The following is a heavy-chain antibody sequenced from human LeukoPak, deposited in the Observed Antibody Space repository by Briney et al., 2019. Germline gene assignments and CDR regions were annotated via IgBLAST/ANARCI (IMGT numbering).Heavy chain of an antibody. CDR2: IKHDGSET. V-gene: IGHV3-7*01. CDR1: GFTFSNHW. D-gene: IGHD3-22*01. Sequence: GGSLTLSCAAPGFTFSNHWGRWVRQTPGEGLEWVATIKHDGSETYYVVSVKSRFTISRDNAKNSLYLYICSMRAEDTRLYISASFSSRNYPKEPFDIWGQGTMVSVSS. CDR3: ASFSSRNYPKEPFDI. J-gene: IGHJ3*02.